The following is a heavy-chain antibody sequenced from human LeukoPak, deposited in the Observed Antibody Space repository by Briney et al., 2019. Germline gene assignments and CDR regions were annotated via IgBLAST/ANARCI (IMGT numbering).Heavy chain of an antibody. CDR2: INHSGST. J-gene: IGHJ5*02. V-gene: IGHV4-34*01. CDR1: GGSFSGYY. Sequence: SETLSLTCAVYGGSFSGYYWSWIRQPPGKGLEWIGEINHSGSTNFNPSLKSRVTISVDTSKNQFSLKLSSVTAADTAVYYCARVAGRITMVRGVNDWFDPWVQGTLVTVSS. CDR3: ARVAGRITMVRGVNDWFDP. D-gene: IGHD3-10*01.